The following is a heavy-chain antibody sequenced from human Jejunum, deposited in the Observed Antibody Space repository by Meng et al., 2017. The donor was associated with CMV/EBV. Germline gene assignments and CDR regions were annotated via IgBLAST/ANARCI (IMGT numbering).Heavy chain of an antibody. CDR1: FTVSVNY. D-gene: IGHD3-22*01. CDR3: ARVRYYDSSDYYSPSFDY. V-gene: IGHV3-53*01. CDR2: IYSDGST. Sequence: FTVSVNYMTWVRQAPGKGLEWVSVIYSDGSTYYADSVKGRFTISRDSSKNTLYLQMNSLRAEDTAVYYCARVRYYDSSDYYSPSFDYWGQGTLVTVSS. J-gene: IGHJ4*02.